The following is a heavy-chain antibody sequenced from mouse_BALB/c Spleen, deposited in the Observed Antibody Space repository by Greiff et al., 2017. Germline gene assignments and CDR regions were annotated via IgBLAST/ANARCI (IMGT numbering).Heavy chain of an antibody. J-gene: IGHJ4*01. Sequence: QVQLQQPGAELVKPGASVKMSCKASGYTFTSYWMHWVKQRPGQGLEWIGVIDPSDSYTSYNQKFKGKATLTVDTSSSTAYMQLSSLTSEDSAVYYCTRNYGHLGAMDYWGQGTSVTVSA. CDR2: IDPSDSYT. V-gene: IGHV1S127*01. D-gene: IGHD1-1*02. CDR3: TRNYGHLGAMDY. CDR1: GYTFTSYW.